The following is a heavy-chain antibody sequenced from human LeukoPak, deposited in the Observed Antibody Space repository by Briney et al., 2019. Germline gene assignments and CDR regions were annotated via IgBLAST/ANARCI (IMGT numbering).Heavy chain of an antibody. D-gene: IGHD3-3*01. Sequence: GGSLRLSCAASGFTFSSYGMRWVRQAPGKGLEWVAVIWYDGSNKYYADSVKGRFTISRDNSKNTLYLQMNSLRAEDTAVYYCAREMRDDFWSGYPSSGIFDYWGQGTLVTVSS. V-gene: IGHV3-33*01. CDR3: AREMRDDFWSGYPSSGIFDY. CDR1: GFTFSSYG. J-gene: IGHJ4*02. CDR2: IWYDGSNK.